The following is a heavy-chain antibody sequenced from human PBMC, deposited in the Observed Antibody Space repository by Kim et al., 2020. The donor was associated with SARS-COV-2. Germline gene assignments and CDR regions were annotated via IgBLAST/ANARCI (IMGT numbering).Heavy chain of an antibody. Sequence: YNPALKSRVTISVDTSKNQFSLKLSSVTAADTAVYYCARRAGSGSWGFDYWGQGTLVTVSS. J-gene: IGHJ4*02. CDR3: ARRAGSGSWGFDY. D-gene: IGHD3-10*01. V-gene: IGHV4-34*01.